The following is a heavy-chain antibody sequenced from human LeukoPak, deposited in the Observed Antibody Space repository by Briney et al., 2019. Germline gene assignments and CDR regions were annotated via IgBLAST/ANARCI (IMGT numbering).Heavy chain of an antibody. D-gene: IGHD3-3*01. Sequence: PGGSLRLSCAASGFTFSGSAMHWVRQASGKGLEWVGRIRSKANSYATAYDASVKGRFAISRDDSKNTAYLQMNSLRAEDTAVYYCAKDPMDFWSGYFGYWGQGTLVTVSS. CDR1: GFTFSGSA. CDR2: IRSKANSYAT. J-gene: IGHJ4*02. V-gene: IGHV3-73*01. CDR3: AKDPMDFWSGYFGY.